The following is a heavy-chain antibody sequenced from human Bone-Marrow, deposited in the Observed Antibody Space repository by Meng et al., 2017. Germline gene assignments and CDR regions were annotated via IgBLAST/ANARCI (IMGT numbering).Heavy chain of an antibody. V-gene: IGHV4-61*02. CDR3: ARGRLSGDPPL. D-gene: IGHD3-3*01. Sequence: SETLSLTGTVPGGSISSCSYYWSWIRQPAGKGLEWIGRIYTSGSTNYNPSLKSRVTISVDTSKNQFSLKLSSVTAADTAVYYCARGRLSGDPPLWGQGTLVTVSS. J-gene: IGHJ4*02. CDR2: IYTSGST. CDR1: GGSISSCSYY.